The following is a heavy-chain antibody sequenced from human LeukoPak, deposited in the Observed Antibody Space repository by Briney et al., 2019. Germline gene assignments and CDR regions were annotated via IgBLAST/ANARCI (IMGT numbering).Heavy chain of an antibody. D-gene: IGHD1-26*01. Sequence: SETLSLTCTVSGGSISSYYWNWVRQPPGKGLWWIGFIYNSGGTNYDPSLKGRVTIPVDTSKNQFSLKLSSVTAADTAVYYCARILKWDDAFDIWGQGTMVTVSS. CDR2: IYNSGGT. V-gene: IGHV4-59*01. CDR1: GGSISSYY. J-gene: IGHJ3*02. CDR3: ARILKWDDAFDI.